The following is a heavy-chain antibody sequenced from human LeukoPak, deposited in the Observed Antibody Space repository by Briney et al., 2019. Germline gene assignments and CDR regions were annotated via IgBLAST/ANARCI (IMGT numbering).Heavy chain of an antibody. Sequence: ASVKVSCKASVYTFTSYGISWVRQAPGQGLEWMGWSSAYNGNTNYAQKLQGRVTMTTDTSTSTAYMELRSLRSDDTAVYYCERDAGWGLLSFNWFDPWGQGTLVTVSS. D-gene: IGHD1-26*01. CDR1: VYTFTSYG. CDR2: SSAYNGNT. J-gene: IGHJ5*02. V-gene: IGHV1-18*01. CDR3: ERDAGWGLLSFNWFDP.